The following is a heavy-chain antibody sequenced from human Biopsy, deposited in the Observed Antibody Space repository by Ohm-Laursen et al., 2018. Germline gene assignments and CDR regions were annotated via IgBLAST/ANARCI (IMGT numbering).Heavy chain of an antibody. J-gene: IGHJ4*02. CDR1: GGSISSYY. CDR3: ARDDAVTVIRGIYY. V-gene: IGHV4-59*01. CDR2: IYYSGTT. D-gene: IGHD2-21*02. Sequence: GTLSLTRIVSGGSISSYYWNWIRQPPGKGLEWIGYIYYSGTTDYSPSLKSRVTISIDKFKNQFLLKLSSVAAEDTAVYYCARDDAVTVIRGIYYWGQGALVTVSS.